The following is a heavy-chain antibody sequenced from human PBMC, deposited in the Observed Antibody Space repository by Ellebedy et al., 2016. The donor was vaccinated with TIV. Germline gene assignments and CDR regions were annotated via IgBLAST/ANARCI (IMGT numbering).Heavy chain of an antibody. V-gene: IGHV3-33*01. D-gene: IGHD3-10*01. CDR1: GFTFSSYG. Sequence: GGSLRLSXAASGFTFSSYGMHWVRQAPGKGLERVAVIWYDGSNKYYADSVKGRFTISRDNSKSTLYLQMNSLRAEDTAVYYCARDGGSMVRGVPFDYWGQGTLVTVSS. CDR2: IWYDGSNK. CDR3: ARDGGSMVRGVPFDY. J-gene: IGHJ4*02.